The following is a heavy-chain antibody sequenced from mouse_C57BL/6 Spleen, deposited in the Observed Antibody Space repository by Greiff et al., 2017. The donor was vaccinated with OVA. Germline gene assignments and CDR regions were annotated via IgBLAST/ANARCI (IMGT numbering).Heavy chain of an antibody. J-gene: IGHJ1*03. CDR1: GYTFTSYW. CDR2: IDPSDSYT. D-gene: IGHD1-1*01. Sequence: QVQLQQPGAELVMPGASVKLSCKASGYTFTSYWMHWVKQRPGQGLEWIGEIDPSDSYTNYNQKFKGKSTLTVDKSSSTAYMQLSSLTSEDSAVYYCARIGINYLGWYFDVWGTGTTVTVSS. V-gene: IGHV1-69*01. CDR3: ARIGINYLGWYFDV.